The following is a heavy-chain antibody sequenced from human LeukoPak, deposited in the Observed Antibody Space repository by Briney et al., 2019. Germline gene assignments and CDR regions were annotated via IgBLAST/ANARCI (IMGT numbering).Heavy chain of an antibody. V-gene: IGHV3-23*01. J-gene: IGHJ5*01. Sequence: GGSRILSCAASGFTFSRYAISCVRQAPGKGLKWVSAISGSGCSTYYADSVKGIFTISRDNSKNTLYLQMNSLRAEDTAVHYCARARRSGGITLIRGVKDRGWFDSWGQGTLVTASS. CDR3: ARARRSGGITLIRGVKDRGWFDS. D-gene: IGHD3-10*01. CDR1: GFTFSRYA. CDR2: ISGSGCST.